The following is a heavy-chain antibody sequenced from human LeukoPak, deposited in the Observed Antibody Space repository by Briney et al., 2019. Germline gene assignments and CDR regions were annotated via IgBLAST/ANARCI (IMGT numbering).Heavy chain of an antibody. CDR3: ARDYSGSAY. CDR2: IYSGGST. Sequence: GGSLRLSCAASGFTVSTNYMTWVRQAPGKGLEWVSIIYSGGSTYYADSVKGRFTISRDISKNTLYLQMNSLRAEDTAVCYCARDYSGSAYWGQGTLVTVSS. CDR1: GFTVSTNY. D-gene: IGHD1-26*01. J-gene: IGHJ4*02. V-gene: IGHV3-53*01.